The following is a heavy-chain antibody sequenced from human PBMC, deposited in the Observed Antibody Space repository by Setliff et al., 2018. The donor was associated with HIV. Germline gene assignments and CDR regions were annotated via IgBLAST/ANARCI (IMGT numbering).Heavy chain of an antibody. CDR2: IRRSGGST. D-gene: IGHD2-2*01. CDR1: GFTFSNYA. CDR3: AKVPLFVVVPATLGGMDV. J-gene: IGHJ6*02. Sequence: GGSLRLSCAASGFTFSNYAMNWVRQPPGKGLEWVSLIRRSGGSTYYADSVKGRFTISRDNSWDTVDLQMNTLRAEDTAVYYCAKVPLFVVVPATLGGMDVWGQGTEVTVSS. V-gene: IGHV3-23*01.